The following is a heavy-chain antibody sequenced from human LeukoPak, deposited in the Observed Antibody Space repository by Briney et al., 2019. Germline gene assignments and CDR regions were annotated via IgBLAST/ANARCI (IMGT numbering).Heavy chain of an antibody. CDR3: ARDFWDRHSAPAPKDL. CDR2: ISTYTGNT. V-gene: IGHV1-18*01. CDR1: GYPFTNYG. D-gene: IGHD2-2*01. J-gene: IGHJ5*02. Sequence: ASVKVSCKASGYPFTNYGISWVRQAPGQGLEWMGWISTYTGNTKYAQRFQGRVIMTTDTSTSTAYMELRSLRSDDTAVFYCARDFWDRHSAPAPKDLWGQGTLVTVSS.